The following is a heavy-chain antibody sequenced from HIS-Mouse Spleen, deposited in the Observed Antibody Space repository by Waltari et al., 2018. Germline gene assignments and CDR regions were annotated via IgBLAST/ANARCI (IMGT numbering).Heavy chain of an antibody. V-gene: IGHV2-5*02. CDR2: IYWDDDK. J-gene: IGHJ1*01. Sequence: IYWDDDKRYSPSLKSRLTITKDTSKNQVVLTMTNMDPVDTATYYCARRGYSSSWYQHWGQGTLVTVSS. D-gene: IGHD6-13*01. CDR3: ARRGYSSSWYQH.